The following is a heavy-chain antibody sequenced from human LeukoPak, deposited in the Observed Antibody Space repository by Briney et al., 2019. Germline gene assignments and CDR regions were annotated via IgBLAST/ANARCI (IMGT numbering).Heavy chain of an antibody. J-gene: IGHJ4*02. CDR3: ARVGSSGWYYFDY. D-gene: IGHD6-19*01. CDR2: IYYSGST. Sequence: SETLPLTCTVSGGSISSYYWSWIRQPPGKGLEWIGYIYYSGSTYYNPSLKSRVTISVDTSKNRFSLKLTSVTAADTAVYYCARVGSSGWYYFDYWGQGTLVTVSS. V-gene: IGHV4-59*01. CDR1: GGSISSYY.